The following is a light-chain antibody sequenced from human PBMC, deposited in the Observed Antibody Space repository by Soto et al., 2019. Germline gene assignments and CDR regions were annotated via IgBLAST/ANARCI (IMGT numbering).Light chain of an antibody. J-gene: IGKJ2*01. Sequence: DMQLTQSPSSLSASIGDRVTITCQASQDIRNYLNWYQQKPGKAPKVLNYEASTLDTGVPSRFSGSGSGTDFTLTITSLQPEDIATYYCQHYDTVPPFTFGQGTKVDIK. CDR1: QDIRNY. CDR2: EAS. V-gene: IGKV1-33*01. CDR3: QHYDTVPPFT.